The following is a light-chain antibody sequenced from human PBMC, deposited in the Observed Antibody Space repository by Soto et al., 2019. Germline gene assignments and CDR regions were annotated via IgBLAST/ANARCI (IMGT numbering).Light chain of an antibody. V-gene: IGLV2-14*01. CDR2: EVS. Sequence: QSALTQPASVSGSRGQSITISCTGTSSDVGGYNYVSWYQQHPGKAPKLMIYEVSNRPSGVSIRFSGSKSGNTASLTISGLQAEDEADYYCSSYTSGTSLDVFGTGTKVTVL. J-gene: IGLJ1*01. CDR1: SSDVGGYNY. CDR3: SSYTSGTSLDV.